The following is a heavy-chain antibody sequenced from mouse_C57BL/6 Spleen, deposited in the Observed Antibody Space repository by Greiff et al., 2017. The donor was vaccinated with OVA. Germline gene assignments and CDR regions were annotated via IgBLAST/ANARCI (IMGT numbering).Heavy chain of an antibody. J-gene: IGHJ1*03. CDR2: INPSTGGT. CDR3: ARVGFYGSSHWYFDV. Sequence: EVQLQQSGPELVKPGASVKISCKASGYSFTGYYMNWVKQSPEKSLEWIGEINPSTGGTTYNQKFKAKATLTVDTSSRTAYMQLKSLTSEDSAVYDCARVGFYGSSHWYFDVWGTGTTVTVSS. V-gene: IGHV1-42*01. D-gene: IGHD1-1*01. CDR1: GYSFTGYY.